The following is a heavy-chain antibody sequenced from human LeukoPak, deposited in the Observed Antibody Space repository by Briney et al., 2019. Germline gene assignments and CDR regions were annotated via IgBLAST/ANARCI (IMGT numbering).Heavy chain of an antibody. Sequence: GGSLRLSCAASGFTFSSFGMHWVRQAPGKGLEWVAVIWSDGSNKYYADSVKGRFTISRDNSKNTLYLQMNSLRAEDTAVYYCARAEYYDFWSGYYISLDYWGQGTLVTVSS. J-gene: IGHJ4*02. D-gene: IGHD3-3*01. V-gene: IGHV3-33*01. CDR3: ARAEYYDFWSGYYISLDY. CDR1: GFTFSSFG. CDR2: IWSDGSNK.